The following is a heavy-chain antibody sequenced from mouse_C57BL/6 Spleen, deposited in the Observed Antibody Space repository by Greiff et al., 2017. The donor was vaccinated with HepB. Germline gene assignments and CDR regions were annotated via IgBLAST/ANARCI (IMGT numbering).Heavy chain of an antibody. V-gene: IGHV5-6*01. J-gene: IGHJ1*03. CDR3: TRRYYGSSYGLYFDV. CDR2: ISSGGSYT. CDR1: GFTFSSYG. D-gene: IGHD1-1*01. Sequence: DVQLVESGGDLVKPGGSLKLSCAASGFTFSSYGMSWVRQTPDKRLEWVATISSGGSYTYYPDSVKGRFTISRDNAKNTLYLQMSSLKSEDTAMYYCTRRYYGSSYGLYFDVWGTGTTVTVSS.